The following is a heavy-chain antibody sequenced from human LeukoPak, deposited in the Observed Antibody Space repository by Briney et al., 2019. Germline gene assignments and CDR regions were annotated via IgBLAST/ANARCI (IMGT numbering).Heavy chain of an antibody. D-gene: IGHD6-19*01. CDR3: AKAADSGWYWVDY. CDR1: RFTFSSYA. J-gene: IGHJ4*02. Sequence: GGSLRLSCAASRFTFSSYAMHWVRQAPRKGLEWVAVISSDGTNKYYPDSVKGRFTISRDNSMNTLYLQMNSLRAEDTAVYYCAKAADSGWYWVDYWGQGTLVTVSS. V-gene: IGHV3-30*18. CDR2: ISSDGTNK.